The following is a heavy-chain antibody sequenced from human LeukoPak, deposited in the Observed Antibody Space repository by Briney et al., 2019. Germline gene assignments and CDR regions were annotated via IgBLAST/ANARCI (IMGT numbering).Heavy chain of an antibody. CDR3: ARAPGIVGANDY. J-gene: IGHJ4*02. D-gene: IGHD1-26*01. V-gene: IGHV1-2*02. CDR2: SNPNSGGT. CDR1: GYTCTGYY. Sequence: ASVKVSCKASGYTCTGYYMHWVRQAPGQGLEGMGWSNPNSGGTNYAQKCQGRVTMTRDTSISTAYMELSRLRSDDTAVYYCARAPGIVGANDYWGQGTLVNVSS.